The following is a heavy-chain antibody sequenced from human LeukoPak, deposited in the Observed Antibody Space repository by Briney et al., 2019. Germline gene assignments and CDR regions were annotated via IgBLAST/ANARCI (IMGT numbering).Heavy chain of an antibody. CDR2: INPSGGST. V-gene: IGHV1-46*01. J-gene: IGHJ4*02. CDR1: GYTFTSYY. D-gene: IGHD6-19*01. Sequence: ASVKVSCKASGYTFTSYYMRWVRQAPGQGLEWMGIINPSGGSTSYAQKFQGRVTMTRDTSTSTVYMEMSSLRSEDTAVYYCAREPSGWYVDYWGQGTLVTVSS. CDR3: AREPSGWYVDY.